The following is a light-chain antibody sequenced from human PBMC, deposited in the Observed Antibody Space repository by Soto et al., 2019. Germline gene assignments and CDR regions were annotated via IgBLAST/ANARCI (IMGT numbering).Light chain of an antibody. V-gene: IGKV3-11*01. CDR2: GAS. CDR3: QQRRDAVT. J-gene: IGKJ5*01. CDR1: QSVSNDF. Sequence: DIVLTQSPGTLSLSPGDRATLSCRASQSVSNDFLAWYQQKPGQAPRLLIYGASTRATDVPARFSGSGSGTDFTLTISSLEPEDFAVYYCQQRRDAVTFGQGTRLEIK.